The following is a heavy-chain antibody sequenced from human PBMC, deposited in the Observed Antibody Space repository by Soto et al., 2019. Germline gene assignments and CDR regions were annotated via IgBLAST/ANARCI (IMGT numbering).Heavy chain of an antibody. CDR2: ITDSGGRT. D-gene: IGHD6-6*01. Sequence: GGSLRLSCAASGFTFASHAMNWVRQAPGKGLQWVSTITDSGGRTYYADSVKGRFTISRDNSKNTLSLQMNNLRAEDTAIYYCAKDIGSRSPNWFDPWGQGTLVTVSS. V-gene: IGHV3-23*01. CDR3: AKDIGSRSPNWFDP. CDR1: GFTFASHA. J-gene: IGHJ5*02.